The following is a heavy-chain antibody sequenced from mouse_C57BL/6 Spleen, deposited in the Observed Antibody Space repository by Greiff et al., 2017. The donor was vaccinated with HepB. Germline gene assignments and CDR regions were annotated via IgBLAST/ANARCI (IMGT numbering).Heavy chain of an antibody. CDR2: IYPGSGNT. V-gene: IGHV1-76*01. D-gene: IGHD1-1*01. Sequence: VQLQQSGAELVRPGASVKLSCKASGYTFTDYYINWVKQRPGQGLEWIARIYPGSGNTYYNEKFKGKATLTAEKSSSTAYMQLSSLTSEDSAVYFCARSGITTVEGFAYWGQGTLVTVSA. CDR3: ARSGITTVEGFAY. CDR1: GYTFTDYY. J-gene: IGHJ3*01.